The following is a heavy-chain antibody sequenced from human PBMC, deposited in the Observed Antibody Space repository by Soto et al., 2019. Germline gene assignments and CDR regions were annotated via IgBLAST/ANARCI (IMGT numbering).Heavy chain of an antibody. CDR1: GGSFSGYY. D-gene: IGHD1-1*01. CDR3: ARGPRNYYYYYYMDV. Sequence: ETLSLTCAVYGGSFSGYYWSWIRQPPGKGLEWIGEINHSGSTNYNPSLKSRVTISVDTSKNQFSLKLSSVTAADTAVYYCARGPRNYYYYYYMDVWGKGTTVTVSS. V-gene: IGHV4-34*01. J-gene: IGHJ6*03. CDR2: INHSGST.